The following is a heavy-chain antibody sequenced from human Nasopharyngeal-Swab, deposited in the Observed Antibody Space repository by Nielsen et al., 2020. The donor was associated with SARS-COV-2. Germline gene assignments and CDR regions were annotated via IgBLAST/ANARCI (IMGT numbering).Heavy chain of an antibody. D-gene: IGHD3-3*01. J-gene: IGHJ6*02. Sequence: SETLSLTCAVSGGSISSSNWWSWVRQPPGKGLEWIGEIYHSGSTNYNPSLKSRVTISVDKSKNQFSLKLSSVTAADTAVYYCARDILEPYYGMDVWGQGTTVTVSS. CDR1: GGSISSSNW. CDR3: ARDILEPYYGMDV. CDR2: IYHSGST. V-gene: IGHV4-4*02.